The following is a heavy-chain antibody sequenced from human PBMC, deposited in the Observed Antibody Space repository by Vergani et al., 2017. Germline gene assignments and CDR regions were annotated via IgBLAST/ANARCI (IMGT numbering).Heavy chain of an antibody. CDR2: IYYSGST. CDR1: GGSISSGDYY. Sequence: QVQLQESGPGLVKPSQTLSLTCTVSGGSISSGDYYWSWIRQPPGKGLEWIGYIYYSGSTYYNPSLKSRVTISVDTSKNQFPLKLSSVTAADTAVYYCARGPGLTMVRGVFDYWGQGTLVTVSS. V-gene: IGHV4-30-4*01. CDR3: ARGPGLTMVRGVFDY. J-gene: IGHJ4*02. D-gene: IGHD3-10*01.